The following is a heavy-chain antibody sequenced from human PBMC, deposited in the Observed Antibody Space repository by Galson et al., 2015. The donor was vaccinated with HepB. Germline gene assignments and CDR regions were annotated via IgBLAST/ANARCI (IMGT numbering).Heavy chain of an antibody. V-gene: IGHV3-30*03. CDR1: GFTFSSYG. CDR2: ISFDGSNK. D-gene: IGHD6-19*01. Sequence: SLRLSCAASGFTFSSYGMHWVRQAAGKGLEWVAVISFDGSNKYYADSVKGRFTISRDNSKNTLYLQMNSLRAEDTAVYYCARDDYPWSRYSSGWNYYGMDVWGQGTTVTVSS. CDR3: ARDDYPWSRYSSGWNYYGMDV. J-gene: IGHJ6*02.